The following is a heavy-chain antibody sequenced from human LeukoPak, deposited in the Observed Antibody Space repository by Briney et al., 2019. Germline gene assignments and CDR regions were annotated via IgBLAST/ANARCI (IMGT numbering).Heavy chain of an antibody. J-gene: IGHJ4*02. D-gene: IGHD2-15*01. CDR1: GGSISDSYY. CDR2: IYSGGTT. Sequence: SETLSLTCAVSGGSISDSYYWGWIRRPPGKGLEWIGGIYSGGTTYYNPSLRSRVTISVDTSKNQFSLKLTSVTAADAAAYYCARHSRNCSGGYCYLYYWGQGTLVTVSS. CDR3: ARHSRNCSGGYCYLYY. V-gene: IGHV4-39*01.